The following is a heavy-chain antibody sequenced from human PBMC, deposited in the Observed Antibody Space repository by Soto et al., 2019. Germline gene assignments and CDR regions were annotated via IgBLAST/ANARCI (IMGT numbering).Heavy chain of an antibody. CDR2: ISAYNGNT. CDR1: GYTFTSYG. J-gene: IGHJ5*02. Sequence: ASVKVSCKASGYTFTSYGISWVRQAPGQGLEWMGWISAYNGNTNYAQKLQGRVTMTTDTSTSTAYMELRSLRSDDTAVYYCARDQDIVVVPAAIGWFDPWGQGTLVTVSS. D-gene: IGHD2-2*01. CDR3: ARDQDIVVVPAAIGWFDP. V-gene: IGHV1-18*04.